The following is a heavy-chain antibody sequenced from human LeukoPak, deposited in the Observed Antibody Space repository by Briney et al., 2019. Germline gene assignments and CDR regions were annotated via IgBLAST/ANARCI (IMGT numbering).Heavy chain of an antibody. CDR3: ARLLDHEAWSGYYGPAGFDP. D-gene: IGHD3-3*01. CDR1: GYSFTSYW. CDR2: IYPGDSDT. V-gene: IGHV5-51*01. Sequence: GESLKISCKGSGYSFTSYWIGWVRQMPGKGLEWMGIIYPGDSDTRYSPSFQGQVTISADKSISTAYLQWSSLKASDTAMYYCARLLDHEAWSGYYGPAGFDPWGQGTLVAVSS. J-gene: IGHJ5*02.